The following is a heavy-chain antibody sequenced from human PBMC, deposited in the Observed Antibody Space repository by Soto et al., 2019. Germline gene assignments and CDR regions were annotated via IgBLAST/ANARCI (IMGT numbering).Heavy chain of an antibody. J-gene: IGHJ5*02. D-gene: IGHD2-2*01. Sequence: ASVKVSCKPSGYTFSNYGITWVRQAPGQPLEWLGWISLYSDGTNYAQRFQGRVSMTTDTSTTTAYMELRSLRSDDTAVYYCARVVPGAEAWFGPWGQGTLVTVSS. CDR3: ARVVPGAEAWFGP. CDR1: GYTFSNYG. V-gene: IGHV1-18*01. CDR2: ISLYSDGT.